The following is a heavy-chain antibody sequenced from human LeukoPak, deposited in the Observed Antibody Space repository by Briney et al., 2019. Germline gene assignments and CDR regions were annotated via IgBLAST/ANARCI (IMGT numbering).Heavy chain of an antibody. D-gene: IGHD3-10*01. Sequence: SETLSLTCTVSGGSISGGSYYWSWIRQPAGKGLEWIGRIYTTGSTNYNPSLKSRVTISVDTSKNQFSLKLSSVTAADTAVYYCARVSFGSGYYNYMDVWGKGTTVTVSS. CDR1: GGSISGGSYY. CDR3: ARVSFGSGYYNYMDV. CDR2: IYTTGST. V-gene: IGHV4-61*02. J-gene: IGHJ6*03.